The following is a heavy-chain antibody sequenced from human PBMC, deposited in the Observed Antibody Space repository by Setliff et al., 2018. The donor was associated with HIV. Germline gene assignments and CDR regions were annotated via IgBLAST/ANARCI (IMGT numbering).Heavy chain of an antibody. CDR3: AREHGGYADY. V-gene: IGHV1-69*10. CDR2: IIPILGIA. CDR1: GYTFTSYG. Sequence: SVKVSCKASGYTFTSYGISWVRQAPGQGLEWMGGIIPILGIANYAQKFQGRVTITADESTSTAYMELSSLRSEDTAVYYCAREHGGYADYWGQGTLVTVSS. J-gene: IGHJ4*02. D-gene: IGHD5-12*01.